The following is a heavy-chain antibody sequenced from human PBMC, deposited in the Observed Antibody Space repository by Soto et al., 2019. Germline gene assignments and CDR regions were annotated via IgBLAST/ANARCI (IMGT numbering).Heavy chain of an antibody. D-gene: IGHD3-22*01. CDR2: ISDSGSST. CDR3: ARVRQVVNYDRSGYPDF. V-gene: IGHV3-23*01. Sequence: GGSLRLSCAASGFIFSNYGMNWVRQAPGKGLEWVSDISDSGSSTFYADSVKGRFTISRDNSKNMLFLQMNSLRAEDTAVYYCARVRQVVNYDRSGYPDFWGQGTLVTVSS. CDR1: GFIFSNYG. J-gene: IGHJ4*02.